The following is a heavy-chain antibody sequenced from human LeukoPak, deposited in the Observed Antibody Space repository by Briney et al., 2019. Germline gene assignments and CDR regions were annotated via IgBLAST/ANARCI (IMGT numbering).Heavy chain of an antibody. Sequence: GGSLRLSCVASGFTFSSYGMHWVRQAPGKGLEWVAFISYNGSNENIADSVKGRFIISRDNSKNTLYLQMNSLRAEDTAVYYCAKGPAPRLGEFSYHALVDYWGQGTLVTVSS. CDR1: GFTFSSYG. V-gene: IGHV3-30*18. D-gene: IGHD3-16*02. J-gene: IGHJ4*02. CDR3: AKGPAPRLGEFSYHALVDY. CDR2: ISYNGSNE.